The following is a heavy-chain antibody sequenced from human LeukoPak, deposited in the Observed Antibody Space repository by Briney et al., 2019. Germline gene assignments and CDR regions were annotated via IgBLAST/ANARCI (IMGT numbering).Heavy chain of an antibody. Sequence: GGSLRLSCAASGFTFSSYAMSWVRQAPGKGLEWVSAISGSGGSTYYADSVKGRFTTSRDNSKNTLYLQMNSLRAEDTAVYYCARDLAGHYYGSGSSFDYWGQGTLVTVS. J-gene: IGHJ4*02. CDR1: GFTFSSYA. D-gene: IGHD3-10*01. V-gene: IGHV3-23*01. CDR3: ARDLAGHYYGSGSSFDY. CDR2: ISGSGGST.